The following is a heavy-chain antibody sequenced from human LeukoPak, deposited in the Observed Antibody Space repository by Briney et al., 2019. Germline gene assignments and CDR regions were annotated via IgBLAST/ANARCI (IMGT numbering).Heavy chain of an antibody. V-gene: IGHV4-31*11. CDR1: GGSISSGGYY. Sequence: SQTLSLTCAVSGGSISSGGYYWSWIRQHPGKGLEWIGYIYYSGSTYYNPSLKSRVTISVDTSKNQFSLKLSSVTAADTAVYYCARVVRWPHYFDYWGQGTLVTVSS. CDR2: IYYSGST. CDR3: ARVVRWPHYFDY. J-gene: IGHJ4*02. D-gene: IGHD2-2*01.